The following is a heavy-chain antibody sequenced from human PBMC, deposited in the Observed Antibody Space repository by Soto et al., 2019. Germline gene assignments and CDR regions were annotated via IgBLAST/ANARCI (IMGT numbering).Heavy chain of an antibody. CDR3: AREGDGRRWFNSFDY. CDR2: MSSGGSTI. Sequence: EMQLVESGGGLVQPGGSLRLACAASGFTFSRDSMNWVRQAPGKGLEWVSYMSSGGSTIYYADSVKGRFTISRDNAKNTLYVQMNSLRAEDTAVYYCAREGDGRRWFNSFDYWGQGTQVTVSS. D-gene: IGHD2-15*01. J-gene: IGHJ4*02. V-gene: IGHV3-48*01. CDR1: GFTFSRDS.